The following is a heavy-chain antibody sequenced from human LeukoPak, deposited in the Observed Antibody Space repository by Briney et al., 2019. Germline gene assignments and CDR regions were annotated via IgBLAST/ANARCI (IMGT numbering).Heavy chain of an antibody. CDR2: TYHSGST. J-gene: IGHJ4*02. D-gene: IGHD6-13*01. CDR3: ARRSQTPAGRGIDY. Sequence: SETLSLTCAVSGGSMRDYYWRWIRQPPGKGLEWIGYTYHSGSTDYNPSLKSRVTMSVDTSKKQFSLKLTSVTAADTAVYYCARRSQTPAGRGIDYWGQGTLVTVSS. CDR1: GGSMRDYY. V-gene: IGHV4-59*08.